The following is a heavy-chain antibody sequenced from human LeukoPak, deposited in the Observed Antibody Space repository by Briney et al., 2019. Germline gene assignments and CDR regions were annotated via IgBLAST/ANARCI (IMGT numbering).Heavy chain of an antibody. CDR3: AREFLSAAGTRGYFDP. CDR2: IYTSGST. V-gene: IGHV4-61*02. D-gene: IGHD6-13*01. J-gene: IGHJ5*02. Sequence: SQTLSLTCTVSGGSINSGNYYWSWIRQPAGKGLEWIGRIYTSGSTNTNPSLRGRVMMSLDTSKNQFSLRLSSVTAADTAFHYCAREFLSAAGTRGYFDPWGQGSLVTVSS. CDR1: GGSINSGNYY.